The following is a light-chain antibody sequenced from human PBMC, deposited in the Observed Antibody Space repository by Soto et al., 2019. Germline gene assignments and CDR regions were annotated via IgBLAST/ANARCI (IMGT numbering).Light chain of an antibody. Sequence: QSVLTQPPSVSGAPGQRVTISCTGSSSNIGAGYDVHWYQQLPGTAPKLLIYGNSNRPSGVPDRFSGSKSVTSASLAITGLQAEDEADYYCQSYDSSLSGVLFGGGTKLTVL. CDR1: SSNIGAGYD. CDR2: GNS. CDR3: QSYDSSLSGVL. V-gene: IGLV1-40*01. J-gene: IGLJ2*01.